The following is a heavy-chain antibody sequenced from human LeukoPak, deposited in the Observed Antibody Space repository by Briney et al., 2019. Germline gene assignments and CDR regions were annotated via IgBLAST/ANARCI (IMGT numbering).Heavy chain of an antibody. D-gene: IGHD5-12*01. CDR1: GFSFSKYW. Sequence: GGSLRLSCADSGFSFSKYWMSWVRQAPGKGLEWVSGISWNSGSIGYADSVKGRFTISRDNAKNSLYLQMNSLRVEDTALYYCAKDGGYDQSHVDYWGQGTLVTVSS. CDR2: ISWNSGSI. CDR3: AKDGGYDQSHVDY. J-gene: IGHJ4*02. V-gene: IGHV3-9*01.